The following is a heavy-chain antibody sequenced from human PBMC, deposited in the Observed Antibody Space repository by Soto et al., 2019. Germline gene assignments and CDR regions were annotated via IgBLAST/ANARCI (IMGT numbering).Heavy chain of an antibody. D-gene: IGHD3-3*01. Sequence: GGSLRLSCAASGFTFDDYAMHWVRQAPGKGLEWVSGISWNSGSIGYADSVKGRFTISRDNAKNSLYLQMNSLRAEDTALYYCAKDIGRFGVVIITFDYWGQGTLVTVSS. CDR3: AKDIGRFGVVIITFDY. CDR2: ISWNSGSI. J-gene: IGHJ4*02. CDR1: GFTFDDYA. V-gene: IGHV3-9*01.